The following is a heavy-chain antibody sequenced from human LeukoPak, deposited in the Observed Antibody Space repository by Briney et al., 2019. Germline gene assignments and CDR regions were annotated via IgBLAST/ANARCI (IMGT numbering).Heavy chain of an antibody. CDR2: IYSGGST. CDR1: GFTVSSNY. Sequence: GGSLRLSCAASGFTVSSNYMSWVRQAPGKGLEWVSVIYSGGSTYYADSVKGRFTISRDNSKNTLYLQMNSLRAEDTAVYYCARDYYDSSGCLDYWGQGTLVTVSS. D-gene: IGHD3-22*01. J-gene: IGHJ4*02. V-gene: IGHV3-66*02. CDR3: ARDYYDSSGCLDY.